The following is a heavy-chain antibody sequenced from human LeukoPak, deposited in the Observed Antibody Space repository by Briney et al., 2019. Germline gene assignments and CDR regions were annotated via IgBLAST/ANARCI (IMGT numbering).Heavy chain of an antibody. Sequence: SVKVSCKASGGTFSSYAISWVRQAPGQGLEWMGGIIPIFGTANYAQKFQGRVTVTADESTSTAYMELSSLRSEDTAVYYCASSLYYYYYGMDVWGQGTTVTVSS. V-gene: IGHV1-69*13. CDR1: GGTFSSYA. J-gene: IGHJ6*02. CDR3: ASSLYYYYYGMDV. CDR2: IIPIFGTA.